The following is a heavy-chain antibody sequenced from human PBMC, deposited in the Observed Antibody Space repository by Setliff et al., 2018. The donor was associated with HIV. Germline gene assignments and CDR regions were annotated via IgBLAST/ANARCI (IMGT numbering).Heavy chain of an antibody. CDR1: GFKFSDHA. Sequence: GGSLRLSCTGSGFKFSDHAMTWVRQAPGKGLEWLGFIKTKADREATSYAASVQDRITISSDDSRSIAYLQVNSLKSEDTAFYYCAADGPESSSWYAFDYWGRGVLVTVSS. CDR2: IKTKADREAT. CDR3: AADGPESSSWYAFDY. V-gene: IGHV3-49*04. D-gene: IGHD3-22*01. J-gene: IGHJ4*02.